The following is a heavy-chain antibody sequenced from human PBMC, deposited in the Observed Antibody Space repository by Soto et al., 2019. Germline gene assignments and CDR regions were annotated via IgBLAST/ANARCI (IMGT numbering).Heavy chain of an antibody. Sequence: SETLSLTCTVYGGSISSSSYYWGWIRQPPGKGLEWIGSIYYSGSTYYNPSLKSRVTISVDTSKNQFSLKLSSVTAADTAVYYCARGAHIWMFGVVINGNPDFDYWGQGTLVTVSS. D-gene: IGHD3-3*02. CDR1: GGSISSSSYY. CDR3: ARGAHIWMFGVVINGNPDFDY. CDR2: IYYSGST. V-gene: IGHV4-39*01. J-gene: IGHJ4*02.